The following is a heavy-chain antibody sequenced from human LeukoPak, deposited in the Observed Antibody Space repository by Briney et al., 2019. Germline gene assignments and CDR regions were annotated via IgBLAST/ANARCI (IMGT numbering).Heavy chain of an antibody. CDR2: ISYDESNT. CDR1: GFTFSSYA. CDR3: ARDGDGDYVFSYYFDY. Sequence: GGSLRLSCGASGFTFSSYAMHWVRQAPGKGLEWVALISYDESNTFYADSVKGRFTISRDNSKNTLYLQMNSLRVEDTAVYYCARDGDGDYVFSYYFDYWGQGTLVTVSS. V-gene: IGHV3-30*04. D-gene: IGHD4-17*01. J-gene: IGHJ4*02.